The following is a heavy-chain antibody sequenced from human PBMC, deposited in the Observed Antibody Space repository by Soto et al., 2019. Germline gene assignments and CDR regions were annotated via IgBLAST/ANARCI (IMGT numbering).Heavy chain of an antibody. CDR1: GDSVTSNVL. V-gene: IGHV4-4*02. J-gene: IGHJ4*02. CDR2: AYHNGLT. Sequence: PSETLSLSCPFSGDSVTSNVLWIWVRQPPGKGLEWIGEAYHNGLTDYNPSLKSRVTMSVDTSKNEFSLKLTSLTAADTAIYYCARQRGNYFDYWGQGSLVTV. CDR3: ARQRGNYFDY. D-gene: IGHD3-10*01.